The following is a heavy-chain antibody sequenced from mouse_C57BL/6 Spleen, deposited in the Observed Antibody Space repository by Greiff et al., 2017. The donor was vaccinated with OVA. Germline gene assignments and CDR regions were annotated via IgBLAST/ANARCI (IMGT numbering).Heavy chain of an antibody. CDR3: ARSTQNWYFDV. J-gene: IGHJ1*03. V-gene: IGHV1-69*01. Sequence: QVQLQQSGAELVMPGASVKLSCKASGYTFTSYWMHWVKPRPGQGLEWIGEIDPSDSYTNYNQKFKGKSTLTVDKSSSTAYMQLSSLKSEDSAVYYCARSTQNWYFDVWGTGTTVTVSS. D-gene: IGHD2-1*01. CDR1: GYTFTSYW. CDR2: IDPSDSYT.